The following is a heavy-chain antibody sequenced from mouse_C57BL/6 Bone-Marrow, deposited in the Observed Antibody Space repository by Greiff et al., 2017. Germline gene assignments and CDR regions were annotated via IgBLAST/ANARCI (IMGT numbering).Heavy chain of an antibody. D-gene: IGHD1-1*01. Sequence: EVLLQQSGTVLARPGASVKMSCKTSGYTFTSYWMHWVHQRPGQGLEWIGAIYPGTSDTSSNQKFTGKGKLTAVTAASPGYLELRSLTNADSAVSYCTSEIGYYGSRYLYWYIDVWGTGTTVTVSS. CDR3: TSEIGYYGSRYLYWYIDV. CDR2: IYPGTSDT. J-gene: IGHJ1*03. V-gene: IGHV1-5*01. CDR1: GYTFTSYW.